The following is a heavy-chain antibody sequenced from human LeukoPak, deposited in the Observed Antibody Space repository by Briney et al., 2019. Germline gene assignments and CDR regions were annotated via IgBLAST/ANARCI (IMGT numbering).Heavy chain of an antibody. CDR1: GFTFDDYG. CDR3: ARDWGIAAAGTMETFDY. V-gene: IGHV3-20*04. D-gene: IGHD6-13*01. Sequence: GGSLRLSCAASGFTFDDYGMSWVRQAPGKGLEWVSGINWNGGSTGYADSVKGRFTISRDNAKNSLYLQMNSLRAEDTALYYCARDWGIAAAGTMETFDYWDQGTLVTVSS. CDR2: INWNGGST. J-gene: IGHJ4*02.